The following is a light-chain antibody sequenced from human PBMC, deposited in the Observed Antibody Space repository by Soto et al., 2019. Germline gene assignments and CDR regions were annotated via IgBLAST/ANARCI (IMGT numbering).Light chain of an antibody. CDR1: SSDVGSHNL. CDR3: CSVSTTGAHCV. Sequence: QSVLTQPASVSGSPGQSITISCTGTSSDVGSHNLVSWYQHHPANAPKLMVYEASKRPSGVSDRFSGSNTGNTAAPTITGIQGEDEADYYCCSVSTTGAHCVFGGGTKLTVL. J-gene: IGLJ3*02. V-gene: IGLV2-23*01. CDR2: EAS.